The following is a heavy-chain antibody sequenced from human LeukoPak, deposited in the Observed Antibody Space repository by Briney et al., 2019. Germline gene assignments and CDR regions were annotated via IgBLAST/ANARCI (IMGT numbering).Heavy chain of an antibody. CDR1: GGSISSYY. CDR3: ARVSGWSSWHFDL. Sequence: SETLSLTCTVSGGSISSYYWSWIRQPPGKGLEWIGYIYYSGSTNYNPSLKSRVTISVDTSKNQFSLKLSSVTAADTAVYYCARVSGWSSWHFDLWGRGTLVTVSS. J-gene: IGHJ2*01. V-gene: IGHV4-59*12. D-gene: IGHD6-19*01. CDR2: IYYSGST.